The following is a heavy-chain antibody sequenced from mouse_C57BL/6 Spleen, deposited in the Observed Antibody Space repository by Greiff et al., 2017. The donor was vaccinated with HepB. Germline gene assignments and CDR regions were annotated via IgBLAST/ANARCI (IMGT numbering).Heavy chain of an antibody. CDR2: IDPETGGT. Sequence: VQRVESGAELVRPGASVTLSCKASGYTFTDYEMHWVKQTPVHGLEWIGAIDPETGGTAYNQKFKGKAILTADKSSSTAYMELRSLTSEDSAVYYCTRLLGAMDYWGQGTSVTVSS. CDR3: TRLLGAMDY. CDR1: GYTFTDYE. J-gene: IGHJ4*01. D-gene: IGHD1-1*01. V-gene: IGHV1-15*01.